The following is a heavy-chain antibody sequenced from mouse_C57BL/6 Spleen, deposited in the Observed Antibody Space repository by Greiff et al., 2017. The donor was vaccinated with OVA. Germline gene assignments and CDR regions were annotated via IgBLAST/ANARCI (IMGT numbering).Heavy chain of an antibody. D-gene: IGHD1-1*01. CDR1: GYTFTSYW. CDR2: IDPSDSET. J-gene: IGHJ4*01. V-gene: IGHV1-52*01. Sequence: QVQLKQPGAELVRPGSSVKLSCKASGYTFTSYWMHWVKQRPIQGLEWIGNIDPSDSETHYNQKFKDKATLTVDKSSSTAYMQLSSLTSEDSAVYYCARSGYYGSSNYYAMDYWGQGTSVTVSS. CDR3: ARSGYYGSSNYYAMDY.